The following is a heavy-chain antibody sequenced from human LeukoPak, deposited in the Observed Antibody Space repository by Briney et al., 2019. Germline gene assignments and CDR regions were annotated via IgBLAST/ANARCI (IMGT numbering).Heavy chain of an antibody. CDR1: GGSFSGYY. CDR2: INHSGST. D-gene: IGHD3-22*01. J-gene: IGHJ4*02. V-gene: IGHV4-34*01. CDR3: AIGRTYYDSSGYYYAPAPFDY. Sequence: KSSETVSLTCAVYGGSFSGYYWSWIRQPPGKGLEWIGEINHSGSTNYNPSLKSRVTISVDTSKNQFSLKLSSVTAADTAVYYCAIGRTYYDSSGYYYAPAPFDYWGQGTLVTVSS.